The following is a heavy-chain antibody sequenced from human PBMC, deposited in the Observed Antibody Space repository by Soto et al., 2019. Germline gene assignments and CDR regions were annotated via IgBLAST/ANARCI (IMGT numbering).Heavy chain of an antibody. J-gene: IGHJ4*02. D-gene: IGHD5-12*01. CDR2: IDSSSKTI. Sequence: GGSLRLSGAASGFTFSRYSMNWVRQAPGKGLGWLSYIDSSSKTIYYADSVKGRFIISRDNAKNSLYLQMNSLRDEATAVYHCARGGVATIFGDSWGQGTLVTVSS. CDR3: ARGGVATIFGDS. CDR1: GFTFSRYS. V-gene: IGHV3-48*02.